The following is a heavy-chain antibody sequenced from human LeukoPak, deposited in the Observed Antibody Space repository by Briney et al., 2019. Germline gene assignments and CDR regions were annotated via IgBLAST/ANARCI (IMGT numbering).Heavy chain of an antibody. CDR3: ARAGRTVVVPAAIPTNY. D-gene: IGHD2-2*02. CDR2: ISYDGSNK. J-gene: IGHJ4*02. CDR1: GFTFSSYA. Sequence: GGSLRLSCAASGFTFSSYAMHWVRQAPGKGLEWVAVISYDGSNKYYADSVKGRFTISRDNSKNTLYLQMNSLRAEDTAVYYCARAGRTVVVPAAIPTNYRGQGTLVTVSS. V-gene: IGHV3-30*01.